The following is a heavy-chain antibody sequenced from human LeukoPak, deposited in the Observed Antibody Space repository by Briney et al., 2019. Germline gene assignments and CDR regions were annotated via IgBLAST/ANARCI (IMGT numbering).Heavy chain of an antibody. CDR2: ISGSGSAT. J-gene: IGHJ4*02. CDR3: AKFRPDDITVAATGYFDS. D-gene: IGHD6-19*01. V-gene: IGHV3-23*01. Sequence: PGASLRLSCAASGFTFSSDAMSWVRQAPGKGLNWVSTISGSGSATYYADSAKGRFTTSRDNSKNTLYLQMNSPRAEDTAVYYCAKFRPDDITVAATGYFDSWGQGTLVTVSS. CDR1: GFTFSSDA.